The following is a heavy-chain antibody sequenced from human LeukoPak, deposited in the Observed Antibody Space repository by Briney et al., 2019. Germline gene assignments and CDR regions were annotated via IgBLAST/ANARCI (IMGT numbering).Heavy chain of an antibody. Sequence: SVKVSCMASGGTFSSYGISWVRQAPGQGLEWMGRIIPIIGITNYAQKFQGRVTFTADKLTSTAFMELSSLRSDDTAVFYCAREPVDVDYFDPWGQGTLVTVSS. D-gene: IGHD3/OR15-3a*01. J-gene: IGHJ5*02. CDR2: IIPIIGIT. V-gene: IGHV1-69*04. CDR1: GGTFSSYG. CDR3: AREPVDVDYFDP.